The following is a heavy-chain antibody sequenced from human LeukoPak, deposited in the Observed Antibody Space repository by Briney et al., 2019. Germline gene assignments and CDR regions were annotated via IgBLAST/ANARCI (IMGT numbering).Heavy chain of an antibody. CDR1: GFTFSDYY. V-gene: IGHV3-11*04. CDR3: ASYIAPGSYYYYYYYMDV. Sequence: GGSLRLSCAASGFTFSDYYMSWTRQAPGKGLEWVSYISSSGSTIYYADSVKGRFTISRDNAKNSLYLQMNSLRAEDTAVYYCASYIAPGSYYYYYYYMDVWGKGTTVTVSS. J-gene: IGHJ6*03. D-gene: IGHD5-12*01. CDR2: ISSSGSTI.